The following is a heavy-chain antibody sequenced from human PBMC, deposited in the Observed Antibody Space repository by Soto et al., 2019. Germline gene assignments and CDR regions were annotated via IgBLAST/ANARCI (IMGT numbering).Heavy chain of an antibody. CDR3: ARGRYGDY. V-gene: IGHV1-18*01. CDR1: GYTFTSYS. J-gene: IGHJ4*02. CDR2: ISAHNGNT. Sequence: QVHLVQSRAEVKKPGASVKVSCKASGYTFTSYSITWVRQAPGQGLEWMGWISAHNGNTDYAQKLQGRVIVTRDTSTITAYMELRSLRSDDTAVYYCARGRYGDYWGQGALVTVSS. D-gene: IGHD1-1*01.